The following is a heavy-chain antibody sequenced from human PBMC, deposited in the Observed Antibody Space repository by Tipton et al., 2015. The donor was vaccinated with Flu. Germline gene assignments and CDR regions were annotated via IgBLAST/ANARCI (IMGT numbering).Heavy chain of an antibody. Sequence: QLVQSGAEVREPGASVKISCKASGYTLTGHYLHWVRQAPGQGLEWMAIIDPSGGSTTFAQNFRGRVTLTRDTSASTVYMGLSSLRSEDTAVYYCARVGGAYDYTYYGLDVWGQGTTVTVS. CDR2: IDPSGGST. V-gene: IGHV1-46*01. CDR3: ARVGGAYDYTYYGLDV. J-gene: IGHJ6*02. CDR1: GYTLTGHY. D-gene: IGHD5-12*01.